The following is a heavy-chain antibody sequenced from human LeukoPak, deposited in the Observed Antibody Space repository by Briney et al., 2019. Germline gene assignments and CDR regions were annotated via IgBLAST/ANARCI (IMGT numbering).Heavy chain of an antibody. Sequence: PSETLSLTCTVSGGSISSGTYYWSWIRQHPGKGLEWIGYIYYSGSTYYNPSLKSRVTISVDTSKNQFSLRLSSVTAADTAVYYCARALYDSSGYYPQAGPLDYWGQGTLVTVSS. J-gene: IGHJ4*02. D-gene: IGHD3-22*01. CDR2: IYYSGST. V-gene: IGHV4-31*03. CDR1: GGSISSGTYY. CDR3: ARALYDSSGYYPQAGPLDY.